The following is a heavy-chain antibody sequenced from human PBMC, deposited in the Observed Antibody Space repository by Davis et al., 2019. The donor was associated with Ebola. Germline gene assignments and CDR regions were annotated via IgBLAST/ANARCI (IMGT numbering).Heavy chain of an antibody. V-gene: IGHV5-10-1*01. J-gene: IGHJ4*02. CDR1: GYNFANYW. Sequence: PGGSLRLSCNISGYNFANYWISWVRQMPGKGLEWMGKIDPSDSYTDYSPSSQGHVTISADRSISTAYLQWHSLKASDTALYYCARLPAGYYDFWSGYYTGYFDYWGQGTLVTVSS. CDR3: ARLPAGYYDFWSGYYTGYFDY. CDR2: IDPSDSYT. D-gene: IGHD3-3*01.